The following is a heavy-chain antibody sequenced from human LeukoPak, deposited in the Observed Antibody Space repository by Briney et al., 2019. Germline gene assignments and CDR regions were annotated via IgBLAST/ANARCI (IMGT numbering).Heavy chain of an antibody. J-gene: IGHJ3*02. CDR1: RFTFGSST. V-gene: IGHV3-48*02. Sequence: GGSLRLSCAAARFTFGSSTMNWVRQAPGKGLEWVSYISSGSDTRYYADSVKGRFTISRDNAKNSLYLQMNRLRDDDTAVYYCVRGWGAGAFDIWGQGTMVTVSS. D-gene: IGHD3-16*01. CDR2: ISSGSDTR. CDR3: VRGWGAGAFDI.